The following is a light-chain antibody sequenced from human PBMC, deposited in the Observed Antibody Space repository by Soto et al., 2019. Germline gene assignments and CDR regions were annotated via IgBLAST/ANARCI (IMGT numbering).Light chain of an antibody. CDR3: QSYDSSNQV. Sequence: NFMLTQPHSVSESPGKTVTISCTRSSGSNASNYVQWYQQRPGSSPTTVIYEDNQRPSGVPDRFSGSIDSSSNSASLTISGLKTEDEADYYCQSYDSSNQVFGGGTKVTVL. V-gene: IGLV6-57*01. CDR2: EDN. J-gene: IGLJ2*01. CDR1: SGSNASNY.